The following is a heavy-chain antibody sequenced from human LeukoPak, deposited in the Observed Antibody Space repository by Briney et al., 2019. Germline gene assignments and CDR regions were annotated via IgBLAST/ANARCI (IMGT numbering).Heavy chain of an antibody. J-gene: IGHJ4*02. Sequence: SETLSLTCAVYGGTFSGYYWSWIRQPPGKGLEWIGEINHSGSTNYNPSLKSRVTISVDTSKNQFSLKLSSVTAADTAVYYCARKRGFYGSGSSSPFDYWGQGTLVTVSS. CDR3: ARKRGFYGSGSSSPFDY. D-gene: IGHD3-10*01. CDR2: INHSGST. CDR1: GGTFSGYY. V-gene: IGHV4-34*01.